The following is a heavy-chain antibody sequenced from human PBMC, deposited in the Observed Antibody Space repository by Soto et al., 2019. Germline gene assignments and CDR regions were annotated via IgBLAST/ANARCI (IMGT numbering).Heavy chain of an antibody. D-gene: IGHD3-3*01. CDR2: IYYSGST. CDR3: ARGPPYYDFWSGYYYYYYGMDV. J-gene: IGHJ6*01. Sequence: QVQLQESGPGLVKPSETLSLTCTVSGGSVSSGSYYWSWIRQPPGKGLEWIGYIYYSGSTNYNPSLKSRVTISVDTSKNQFSLKLSSVTAADTAVYYCARGPPYYDFWSGYYYYYYGMDVW. CDR1: GGSVSSGSYY. V-gene: IGHV4-61*01.